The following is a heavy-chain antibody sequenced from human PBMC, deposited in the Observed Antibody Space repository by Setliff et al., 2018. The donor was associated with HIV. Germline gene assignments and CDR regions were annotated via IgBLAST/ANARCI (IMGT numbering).Heavy chain of an antibody. CDR1: GASISSYY. CDR3: ARGGYRDGYDY. Sequence: SETLSLTCTVSGASISSYYWSWIRQPPGKGLEWIGYIDYSGSTNYNPSLKSRVTISLDTSKNQFSLKLSSVAAADTAVYHCARGGYRDGYDYWGQGTLVTVSS. CDR2: IDYSGST. D-gene: IGHD5-18*01. V-gene: IGHV4-59*01. J-gene: IGHJ4*02.